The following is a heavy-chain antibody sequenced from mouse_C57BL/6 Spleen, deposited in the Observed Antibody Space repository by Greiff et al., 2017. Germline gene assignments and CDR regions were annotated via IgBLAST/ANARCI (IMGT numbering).Heavy chain of an antibody. Sequence: QVQLQQSGAELVKPGASVKISCKASGYAFSSYWMNWVKQRPGKGLEWIGQIYPGDGDTNYNGKFKGKATLTADKSSSTAYMQLSSLTSEDSAVYFCARKADYDYDGGYAMDYWGQGTSVTVSS. CDR2: IYPGDGDT. D-gene: IGHD2-4*01. CDR1: GYAFSSYW. V-gene: IGHV1-80*01. J-gene: IGHJ4*01. CDR3: ARKADYDYDGGYAMDY.